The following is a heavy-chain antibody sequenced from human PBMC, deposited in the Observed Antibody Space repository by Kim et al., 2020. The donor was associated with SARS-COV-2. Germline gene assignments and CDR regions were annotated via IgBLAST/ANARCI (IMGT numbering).Heavy chain of an antibody. CDR1: GFTFSSYA. D-gene: IGHD4-17*01. Sequence: GGSLRLSCAASGFTFSSYAMSWVRQAPGKGLEWVSAISISTDYADSVKGRFTISRDNSKNTLYLQMNSLRADDMAVYYFAKPFARDYDDLFDCWGQGTLVIVSS. V-gene: IGHV3-23*01. J-gene: IGHJ4*02. CDR2: ISIST. CDR3: AKPFARDYDDLFDC.